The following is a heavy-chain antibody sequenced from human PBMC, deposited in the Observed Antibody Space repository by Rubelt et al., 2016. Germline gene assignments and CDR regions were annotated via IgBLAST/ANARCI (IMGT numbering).Heavy chain of an antibody. Sequence: QPQLQESGPGLVKTSETLSLTCTVSGGSVSSIDNYWGWIRQPPGKGLEWIGTIYYSGSTYYKPSLKSPPPISVDTSNNQSSWRVNSVTAADTAGYYCARRRNSGYDFDYWGQGTLVTVSS. CDR2: IYYSGST. D-gene: IGHD5-12*01. CDR3: ARRRNSGYDFDY. V-gene: IGHV4-39*01. J-gene: IGHJ4*02. CDR1: GGSVSSIDNY.